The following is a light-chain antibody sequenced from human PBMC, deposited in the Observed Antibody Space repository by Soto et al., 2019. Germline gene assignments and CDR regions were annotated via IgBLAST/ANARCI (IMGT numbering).Light chain of an antibody. J-gene: IGKJ1*01. CDR3: QQYNTYPWT. CDR1: QSVSDW. CDR2: GAS. Sequence: DIQMTQSPSTLSASVGDRVTIVCRASQSVSDWLAWYQQSPGKAPKVLIYGASSLQSGVPSRFSGSGSGTEFTLSISSLQPDDFATYYCQQYNTYPWTFGQGTKVDIK. V-gene: IGKV1-5*02.